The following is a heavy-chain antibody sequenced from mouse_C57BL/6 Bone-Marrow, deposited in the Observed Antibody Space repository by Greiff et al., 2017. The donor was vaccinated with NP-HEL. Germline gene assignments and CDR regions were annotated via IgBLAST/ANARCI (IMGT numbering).Heavy chain of an antibody. Sequence: QVQLQQSGPELVKPGASVKISCKASGYAFSSSWMNWVKQRPGKGLEWIGEILPGSGSTNYNEKFKGKATFTADTSSNTAYMQLSSLTTEDSAIYYCARWLLRPYWYFDVWGTGTTVTVSS. V-gene: IGHV1-9*01. D-gene: IGHD2-3*01. J-gene: IGHJ1*03. CDR1: GYAFSSSW. CDR3: ARWLLRPYWYFDV. CDR2: ILPGSGST.